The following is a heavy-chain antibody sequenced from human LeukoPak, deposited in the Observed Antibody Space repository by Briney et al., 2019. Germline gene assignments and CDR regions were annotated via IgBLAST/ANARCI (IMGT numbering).Heavy chain of an antibody. CDR1: GFIVSSNY. V-gene: IGHV3-53*01. CDR2: LYSGGST. CDR3: TRDRGFN. J-gene: IGHJ4*02. D-gene: IGHD3-10*01. Sequence: GGSLRLSCAASGFIVSSNYMSWVRQAPGKGLEWLSVLYSGGSTYYADSVKGRFTISRDNSKNTLYLQMSSLKAEDTAVYYCTRDRGFNWGQGTLVTVSS.